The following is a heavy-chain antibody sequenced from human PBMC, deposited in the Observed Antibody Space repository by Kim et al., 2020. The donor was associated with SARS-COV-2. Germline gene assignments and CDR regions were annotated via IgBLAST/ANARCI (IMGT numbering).Heavy chain of an antibody. CDR1: GGTFSSYA. V-gene: IGHV1-69*13. D-gene: IGHD6-19*01. CDR2: IIPIFGTA. CDR3: ARGSWARKFSIAVAAGYYYYYYYMDV. Sequence: SVKVSCKASGGTFSSYAISWVRQAPGQGLEWMGGIIPIFGTANYAQKFQGRVTITADESTSTAYMELSSLRSEDTAVYYCARGSWARKFSIAVAAGYYYYYYYMDVWGKGTTVTVSS. J-gene: IGHJ6*03.